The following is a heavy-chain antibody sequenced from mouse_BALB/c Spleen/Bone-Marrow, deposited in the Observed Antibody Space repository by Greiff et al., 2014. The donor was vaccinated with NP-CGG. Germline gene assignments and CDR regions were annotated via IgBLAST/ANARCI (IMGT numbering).Heavy chain of an antibody. Sequence: VQLQQSGAELAKPGASVKMSCKASGYTFTSYWMHWVKQRPGQGLEWIGYINPSTGYTEYNQKFKDKATLTADKSSSTAYMQLSTLTSEDFEVYYWERSATMIFAYWGQGTLVTVSA. J-gene: IGHJ3*01. CDR1: GYTFTSYW. CDR2: INPSTGYT. V-gene: IGHV1-7*01. CDR3: ERSATMIFAY. D-gene: IGHD2-4*01.